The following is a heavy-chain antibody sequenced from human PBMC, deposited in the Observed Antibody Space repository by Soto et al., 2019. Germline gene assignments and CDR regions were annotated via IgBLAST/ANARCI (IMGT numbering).Heavy chain of an antibody. CDR1: VFTFSSYG. CDR3: ASTKEGSSWLDY. CDR2: IWYDGSNK. Sequence: GGSVRLSCAATVFTFSSYGRHWVRQAPGKGLEWVAVIWYDGSNKYYADSVKGRFTISRDNSKNTLYLQMNSLRAEDTAVYYCASTKEGSSWLDYWGQGTLVTVSS. D-gene: IGHD6-13*01. V-gene: IGHV3-33*01. J-gene: IGHJ4*02.